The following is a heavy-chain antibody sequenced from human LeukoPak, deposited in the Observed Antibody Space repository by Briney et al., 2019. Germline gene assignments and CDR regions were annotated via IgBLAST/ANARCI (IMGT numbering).Heavy chain of an antibody. V-gene: IGHV1-69*04. CDR2: IIPILGIA. J-gene: IGHJ3*02. CDR3: ARDEVVTATDAFDI. D-gene: IGHD2-21*02. CDR1: GGTFSSYT. Sequence: ASVNVSCKASGGTFSSYTISWVRQAPGQGLEWMGRIIPILGIANYAQKFQGRVTITADKSTRTAYMELSSLRSEDTAVYYCARDEVVTATDAFDIWGQGTMVTVSS.